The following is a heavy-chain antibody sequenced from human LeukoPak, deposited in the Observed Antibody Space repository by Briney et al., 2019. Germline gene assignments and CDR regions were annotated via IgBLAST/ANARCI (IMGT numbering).Heavy chain of an antibody. CDR2: INHSGST. V-gene: IGHV4-34*01. Sequence: SETLSLTCTVSGGSISGYYWSWIRQPPGKGLEWIGEINHSGSTNYNPSLKSRVTISVDTSKNQFSLKLSSVTAADTAVYYCARGWSKDVRLRPGRYYMDVWGKGTTVTVSS. J-gene: IGHJ6*03. D-gene: IGHD4-17*01. CDR1: GGSISGYY. CDR3: ARGWSKDVRLRPGRYYMDV.